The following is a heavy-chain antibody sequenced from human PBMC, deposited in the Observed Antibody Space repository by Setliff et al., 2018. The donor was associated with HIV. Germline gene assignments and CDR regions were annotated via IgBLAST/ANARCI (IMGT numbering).Heavy chain of an antibody. CDR2: IYYIGDT. CDR1: GGSISSSAYY. J-gene: IGHJ4*02. V-gene: IGHV4-39*01. CDR3: ARHEPHYNFWGGDFDY. D-gene: IGHD3-3*01. Sequence: PSETLSLTCTVSGGSISSSAYYWGWIRQPPGKGLEWIGTIYYIGDTYYNPSLKSRVTISVDTSKNQLSLKLGSVTAADTAVYYCARHEPHYNFWGGDFDYWGQGALVTVSS.